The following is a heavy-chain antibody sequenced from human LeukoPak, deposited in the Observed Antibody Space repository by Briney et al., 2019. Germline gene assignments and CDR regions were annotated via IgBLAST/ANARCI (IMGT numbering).Heavy chain of an antibody. Sequence: SETLSLTCAVYGGSFSGYYWSWIRQHPGKGLEWIGYIYYGGSTYYNPSLKSRVTISVDSSKNQFSLKLSSVTAADTAVYYCARVRIQLTSYYFDYWGQGTLVTVSS. D-gene: IGHD5-18*01. CDR3: ARVRIQLTSYYFDY. CDR2: IYYGGST. V-gene: IGHV4-31*11. CDR1: GGSFSGYY. J-gene: IGHJ4*02.